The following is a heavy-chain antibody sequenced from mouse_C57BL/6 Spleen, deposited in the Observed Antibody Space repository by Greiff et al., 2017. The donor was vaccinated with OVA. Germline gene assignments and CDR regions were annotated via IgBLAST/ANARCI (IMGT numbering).Heavy chain of an antibody. J-gene: IGHJ1*03. D-gene: IGHD2-10*01. V-gene: IGHV5-17*01. CDR2: ISSGSSTI. CDR1: GFTFSDYG. Sequence: EVQLQESGGGLVKPGGSLKLSCAASGFTFSDYGMHWVRQAPEKGLEWVAYISSGSSTIYYADTVKGRFTISRDNAKNTLFLQMTSLRSEDTAMYYCAAYPYWYFDVWGTGTTVTVSS. CDR3: AAYPYWYFDV.